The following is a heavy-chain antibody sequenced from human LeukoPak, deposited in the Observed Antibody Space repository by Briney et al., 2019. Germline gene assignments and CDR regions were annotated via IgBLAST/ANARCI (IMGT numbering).Heavy chain of an antibody. CDR1: GFTFSSYG. CDR2: ISYDGSNK. D-gene: IGHD2-2*02. CDR3: AKDAAPIPDYFDY. V-gene: IGHV3-30*18. Sequence: SGGSLRLSCAASGFTFSSYGMHWVRQAPGKGLEWVAVISYDGSNKYYADSVKGRFTISRDNSKNTPYLQMNSLRAEDTAVYYCAKDAAPIPDYFDYWGQGTLVTVSS. J-gene: IGHJ4*02.